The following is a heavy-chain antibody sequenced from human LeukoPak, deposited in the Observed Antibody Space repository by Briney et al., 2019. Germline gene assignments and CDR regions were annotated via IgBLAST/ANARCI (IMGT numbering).Heavy chain of an antibody. J-gene: IGHJ3*02. CDR3: ARDIPYDSSGDVGNAFDI. D-gene: IGHD3-22*01. CDR2: ISYDGSNK. Sequence: GRSLRLSCAASGFTFSSYAMHWVRQAPGKGLEWVAVISYDGSNKYYADSVKGRFTISRDNSKNTLYLQMNSLRAGDTAVYYCARDIPYDSSGDVGNAFDIWGQGTMVTVSS. CDR1: GFTFSSYA. V-gene: IGHV3-30-3*01.